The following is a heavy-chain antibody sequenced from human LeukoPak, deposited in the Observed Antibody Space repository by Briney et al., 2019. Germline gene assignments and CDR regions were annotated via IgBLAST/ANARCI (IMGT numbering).Heavy chain of an antibody. CDR1: GASIGSFD. J-gene: IGHJ4*02. CDR2: VYDGGKT. CDR3: ARGGPRTDDYNFDY. D-gene: IGHD5-24*01. Sequence: SETLSLTCSVSGASIGSFDWSWIRPPPGKGVEWIGYVYDGGKTYYNPSLKGRVTISVDTSNNQFSLKVRSVTAADTAVYYCARGGPRTDDYNFDYWGQGILVSVSS. V-gene: IGHV4-59*01.